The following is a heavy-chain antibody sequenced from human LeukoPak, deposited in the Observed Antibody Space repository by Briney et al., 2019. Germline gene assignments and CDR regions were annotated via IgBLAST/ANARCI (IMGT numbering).Heavy chain of an antibody. CDR3: ATSKTHWGSYRFDAFDI. J-gene: IGHJ3*02. CDR2: FDPEDGET. Sequence: ASVKVSCKFSGYTLTELSMRWVRQAPGKGLEWMGCFDPEDGETIYAQNFQGRVTMTEDTSTDTAYMELSSLRSEDTALYYCATSKTHWGSYRFDAFDIWGQGTMVTVSS. V-gene: IGHV1-24*01. CDR1: GYTLTELS. D-gene: IGHD3-16*02.